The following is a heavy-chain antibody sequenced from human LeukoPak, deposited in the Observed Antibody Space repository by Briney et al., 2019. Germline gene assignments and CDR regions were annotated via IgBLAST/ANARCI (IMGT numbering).Heavy chain of an antibody. J-gene: IGHJ4*02. CDR1: GYSISSGYY. V-gene: IGHV4-38-2*01. D-gene: IGHD6-6*01. CDR3: ARVYSSSSGGFDY. CDR2: IYHSGST. Sequence: SETLSLTCAVSGYSISSGYYWGWIRPPPGKGLEWIGSIYHSGSTYYNPSLKSRVTISVDTSKNQFSLKLSSVTAADTAVYYCARVYSSSSGGFDYWGQGTLVTVSS.